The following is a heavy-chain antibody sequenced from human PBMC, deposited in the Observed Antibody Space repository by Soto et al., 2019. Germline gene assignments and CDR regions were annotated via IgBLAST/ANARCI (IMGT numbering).Heavy chain of an antibody. CDR3: ARGWTVTTAFDI. V-gene: IGHV4-59*01. CDR2: IYYSGST. D-gene: IGHD4-17*01. Sequence: SETLSLTCTVSGGSISSYYWGWIRQPPGKGLEWIGYIYYSGSTNYNPSLKSRVTISVDTSKNQFSLKLSSVTAADTAVYYCARGWTVTTAFDIWGQGTMVTVS. J-gene: IGHJ3*02. CDR1: GGSISSYY.